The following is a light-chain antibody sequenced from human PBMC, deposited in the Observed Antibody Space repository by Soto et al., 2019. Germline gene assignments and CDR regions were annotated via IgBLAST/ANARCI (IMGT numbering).Light chain of an antibody. Sequence: DIRMTQSPSSLSASVGDTVTITCRASQGISDYLSWFQHKPGEAPKLLIYTASSLQGGVPLRFSGAGSRTDFSLTISGLQPEDFGTYYCQQSYKTPHTFGQGTKLETK. J-gene: IGKJ2*01. CDR3: QQSYKTPHT. V-gene: IGKV1-39*01. CDR2: TAS. CDR1: QGISDY.